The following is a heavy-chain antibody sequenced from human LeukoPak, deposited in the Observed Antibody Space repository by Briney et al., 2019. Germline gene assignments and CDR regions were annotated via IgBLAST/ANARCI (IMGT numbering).Heavy chain of an antibody. D-gene: IGHD2-2*01. CDR3: ARAGYCSSTSCDGGIDY. CDR1: GFAFSSYN. Sequence: GGSLRLSCAASGFAFSSYNRKWVRQAPGKGLEWFSFIDTSSSYISYAESVKGRFTISRDNSKNSLYLQMDSLRVKDKAVYYCARAGYCSSTSCDGGIDYWGLGTLVTVSS. V-gene: IGHV3-21*06. J-gene: IGHJ4*02. CDR2: IDTSSSYI.